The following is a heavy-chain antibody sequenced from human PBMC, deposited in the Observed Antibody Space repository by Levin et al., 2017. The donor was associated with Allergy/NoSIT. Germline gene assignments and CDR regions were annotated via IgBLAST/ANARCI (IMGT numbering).Heavy chain of an antibody. D-gene: IGHD4-23*01. CDR3: ARRDSDGSNSFDY. CDR1: GYSFTSYW. V-gene: IGHV5-51*01. J-gene: IGHJ4*02. Sequence: KVGESLKISCQASGYSFTSYWFGWVRQRPGKGLEWMGLIFPGDSDTRVSPSFQGQIIMSVDKSISTAYLQWTSLKASDSAMYYCARRDSDGSNSFDYWGQGTLVIVSS. CDR2: IFPGDSDT.